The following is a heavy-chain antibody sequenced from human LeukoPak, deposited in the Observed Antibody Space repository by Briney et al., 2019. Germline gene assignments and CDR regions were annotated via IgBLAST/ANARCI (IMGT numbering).Heavy chain of an antibody. CDR2: ISTSGSAT. CDR3: ARDSTTPRVYFGY. J-gene: IGHJ4*03. CDR1: GFTFSGYE. Sequence: PGGSLRLSCAASGFTFSGYEMGWVRQAPGKGLEWVSYISTSGSATYYADSVKGRFTISRDNAKNSLYLQMNSLRAEDTAVYYCARDSTTPRVYFGYWGHGILVTVSS. V-gene: IGHV3-48*03. D-gene: IGHD1-7*01.